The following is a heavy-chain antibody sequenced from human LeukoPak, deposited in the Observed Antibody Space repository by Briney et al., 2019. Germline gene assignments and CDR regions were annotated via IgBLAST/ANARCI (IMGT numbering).Heavy chain of an antibody. V-gene: IGHV1-2*02. CDR3: ARDGGLDY. D-gene: IGHD3-16*01. Sequence: ASVKVSCKASGYTFTSYGISWVRQAPGQGLEWMGWINPNSGDTNYAQKFQGRVTMTRDTSISTVYMELSGLRFDDTAVYYCARDGGLDYWGQGTLVTVSS. J-gene: IGHJ4*02. CDR1: GYTFTSYG. CDR2: INPNSGDT.